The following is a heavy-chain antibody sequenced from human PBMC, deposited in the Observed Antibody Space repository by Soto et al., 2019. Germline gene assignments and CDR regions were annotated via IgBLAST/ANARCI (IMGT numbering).Heavy chain of an antibody. V-gene: IGHV3-53*04. CDR1: GFTVSSNY. J-gene: IGHJ4*02. Sequence: EVQLVESGGGLVQPGGSLRLSCAASGFTVSSNYMSWVRQAPGKGLEWVSVIYSGGSTYYADSVKGRFTISRHNSKNTLSLQMNSLRAEDTAVYYCARVLAGTVDYWGQGTLVTVSS. CDR3: ARVLAGTVDY. CDR2: IYSGGST.